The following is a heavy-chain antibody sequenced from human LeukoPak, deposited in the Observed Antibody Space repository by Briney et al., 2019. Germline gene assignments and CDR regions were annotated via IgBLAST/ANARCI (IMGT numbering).Heavy chain of an antibody. V-gene: IGHV3-30*04. CDR1: GFTFSSYA. CDR2: ISYDGSNK. J-gene: IGHJ6*02. Sequence: GRSLRLSRAASGFTFSSYAMYWVRQAPGKGLEWVAVISYDGSNKYYADSVKGRFTISRDNSKNTLYLQMNSLRAEDTAVYYRARACGPYSHYGMDVWGQGTTVTVSS. D-gene: IGHD2-21*01. CDR3: ARACGPYSHYGMDV.